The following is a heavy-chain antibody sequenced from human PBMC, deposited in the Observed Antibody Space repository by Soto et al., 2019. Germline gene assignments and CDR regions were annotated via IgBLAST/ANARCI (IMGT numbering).Heavy chain of an antibody. J-gene: IGHJ5*02. V-gene: IGHV4-59*01. CDR3: ARSHYYYGSGSYSWFDP. CDR1: GGSISSYY. CDR2: IYYSGST. D-gene: IGHD3-10*01. Sequence: SSETLSLTCTVSGGSISSYYWSWIRQPPGKGLEWIGYIYYSGSTNYNPSLKSRVTISVDTSKNQFSLKLSSVTAADTAVYYCARSHYYYGSGSYSWFDPWGQGTLVTVSS.